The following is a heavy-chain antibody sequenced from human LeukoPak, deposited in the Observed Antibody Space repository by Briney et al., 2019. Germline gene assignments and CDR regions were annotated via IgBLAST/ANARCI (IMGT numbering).Heavy chain of an antibody. CDR3: ARGRGIRFLEWLPFDY. J-gene: IGHJ4*02. CDR2: IYYSGST. D-gene: IGHD3-3*01. V-gene: IGHV4-59*01. CDR1: GGSISSYY. Sequence: PSETLSLTCTVSGGSISSYYWSWIRQPPGKGLEWIGYIYYSGSTNYNPSLKSRVTISVDTPKNQFSLKLSSVTAADTAVYYCARGRGIRFLEWLPFDYWGQGTLVTVSS.